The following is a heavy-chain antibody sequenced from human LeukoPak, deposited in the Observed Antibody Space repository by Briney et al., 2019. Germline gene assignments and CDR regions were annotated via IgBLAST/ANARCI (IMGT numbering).Heavy chain of an antibody. CDR1: GGSISSGGYS. CDR2: IYHSGST. Sequence: SETLSLTCAVSGGSISSGGYSWSWIRQPPGKGLEWIGYIYHSGSTYYNPSLKSRVTISEDRSKNQFSLKLSSVTAADTAVYYCARAGGYDSGWYFDLWGRGTLVTVSS. D-gene: IGHD5-12*01. V-gene: IGHV4-30-2*01. J-gene: IGHJ2*01. CDR3: ARAGGYDSGWYFDL.